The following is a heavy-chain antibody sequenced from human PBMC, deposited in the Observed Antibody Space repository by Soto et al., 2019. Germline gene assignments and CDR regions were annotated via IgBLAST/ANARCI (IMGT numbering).Heavy chain of an antibody. J-gene: IGHJ4*02. D-gene: IGHD1-26*01. Sequence: PGGSLRLSCAASGCTFSSYSMNWVRQAPGKGLEWVSYISSGSSTTGYADSVKGRFTISRDNAKNTLYLQMNSLRTEDTAVYYCVREHSPSHAAGATLAFWGQGSLVTVSS. CDR3: VREHSPSHAAGATLAF. CDR2: ISSGSSTT. CDR1: GCTFSSYS. V-gene: IGHV3-48*04.